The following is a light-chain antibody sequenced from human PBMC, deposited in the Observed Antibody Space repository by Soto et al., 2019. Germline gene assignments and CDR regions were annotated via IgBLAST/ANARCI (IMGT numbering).Light chain of an antibody. Sequence: ENVLTQSPGTLSLSPGERATLSCRASQSISNSYLAWYQQKPGQTPSLLICHASNRATGIPDRFSGSGSGTDFTLTISRLEPEDFAVYYCQQYGDSLLTFGGGTKVEIK. V-gene: IGKV3-20*01. CDR3: QQYGDSLLT. CDR2: HAS. J-gene: IGKJ4*01. CDR1: QSISNSY.